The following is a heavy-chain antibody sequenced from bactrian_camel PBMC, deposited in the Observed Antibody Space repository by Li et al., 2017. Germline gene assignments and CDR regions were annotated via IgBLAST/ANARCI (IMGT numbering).Heavy chain of an antibody. J-gene: IGHJ4*01. CDR2: IDPEGNP. Sequence: VQLVESGGGSAQTGGSLRLSCAASGDGYSSAVMGWFRQAPGKEREGVAAIDPEGNPTYTDSVKGRFTISQDNAKNTLYLQMDNLQPEDSALYYCAVPFFPGRRCIASEFGLSPNNYHGQGTQVTVS. V-gene: IGHV3S53*01. CDR1: GDGYSSAV. D-gene: IGHD1*01.